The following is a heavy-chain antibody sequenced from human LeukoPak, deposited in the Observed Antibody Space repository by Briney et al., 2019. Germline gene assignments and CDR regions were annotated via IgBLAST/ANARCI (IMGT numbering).Heavy chain of an antibody. CDR3: ATTAAGTMYYFDY. D-gene: IGHD6-13*01. J-gene: IGHJ4*02. CDR1: GGSISSYY. Sequence: KPSETLSLTRTVSGGSISSYYWGWIRQPPGKGLEWIGYIFYSGSTNYNPSLKSRVTISVDTSKNQFSLKLSSVTAADTAVYYCATTAAGTMYYFDYWGQGTLVTVSS. V-gene: IGHV4-59*08. CDR2: IFYSGST.